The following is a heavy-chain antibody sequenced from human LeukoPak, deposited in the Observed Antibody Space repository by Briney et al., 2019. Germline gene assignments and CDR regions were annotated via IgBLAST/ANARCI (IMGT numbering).Heavy chain of an antibody. CDR2: IYYSGST. V-gene: IGHV4-59*01. Sequence: SETLSLTCTVSGGSISSYYWSWIRQPPGKGLEWIGYIYYSGSTSYNPSLKSRVTISVDTSKNQLSLKLISVTAADTAVYYCARVSRIFDYWGQGTLVTVSS. D-gene: IGHD2-15*01. CDR1: GGSISSYY. J-gene: IGHJ4*02. CDR3: ARVSRIFDY.